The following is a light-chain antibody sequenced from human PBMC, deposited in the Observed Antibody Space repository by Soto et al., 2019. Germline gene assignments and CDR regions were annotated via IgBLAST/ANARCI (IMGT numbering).Light chain of an antibody. CDR2: GAS. Sequence: EIVLTQSPGTLSLSPGERATLSCRASQSVSSTYLAWYQQKPGQAPRLLIYGASSRATGIPDRFIGSGSGTDFTRTISRLEPEDFAVYYCQQYGSSPPITFGQGTRLEIK. CDR3: QQYGSSPPIT. CDR1: QSVSSTY. J-gene: IGKJ5*01. V-gene: IGKV3-20*01.